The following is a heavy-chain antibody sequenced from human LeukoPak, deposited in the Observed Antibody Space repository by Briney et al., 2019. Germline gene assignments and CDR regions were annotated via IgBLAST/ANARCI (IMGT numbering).Heavy chain of an antibody. Sequence: GGSLRLSCAASGFTFSSYAMSWVRQAPGKGLEWVSAISGSGDITYYADSVKGRFTISRDNSKNTLYLQMNSLRAEDTAVYYCAKDPEAKYYYDSSGYYDYWGQGTLVTVSS. CDR3: AKDPEAKYYYDSSGYYDY. CDR2: ISGSGDIT. J-gene: IGHJ4*02. D-gene: IGHD3-22*01. CDR1: GFTFSSYA. V-gene: IGHV3-23*01.